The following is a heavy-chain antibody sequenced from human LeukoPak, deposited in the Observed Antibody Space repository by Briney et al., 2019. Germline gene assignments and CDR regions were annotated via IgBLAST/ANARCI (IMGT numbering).Heavy chain of an antibody. CDR3: ARGDGGNSGEYWFGP. Sequence: SQTLSLTCTVSGGSISSGTSYWSWIRQHPGKGLEWIGYIYYTGTTYYNPSLKSRVTISVDTSKNQFSLKLSSVTAADTAVYYCARGDGGNSGEYWFGPWGQGTLVTVSS. CDR1: GGSISSGTSY. J-gene: IGHJ5*02. D-gene: IGHD4-23*01. CDR2: IYYTGTT. V-gene: IGHV4-31*03.